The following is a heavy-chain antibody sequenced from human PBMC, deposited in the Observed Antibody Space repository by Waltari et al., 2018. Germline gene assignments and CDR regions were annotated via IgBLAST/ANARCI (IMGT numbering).Heavy chain of an antibody. D-gene: IGHD2-21*02. CDR3: ASEFSRVTPYFDY. CDR1: GYTFTGYY. CDR2: INPNSGGT. V-gene: IGHV1-2*02. Sequence: QVQLVQSGAEVKKPGASVKVSCKASGYTFTGYYMHWVRQAPGQGLEWMGGINPNSGGTKYAQKFQGRVTMTRDTSISTAYMELSSLRSDDTAVYYCASEFSRVTPYFDYWGQGTLVTVSS. J-gene: IGHJ4*02.